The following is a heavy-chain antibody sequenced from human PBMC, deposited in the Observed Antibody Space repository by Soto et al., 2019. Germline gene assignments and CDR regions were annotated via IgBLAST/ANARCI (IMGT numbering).Heavy chain of an antibody. CDR2: ISGSGGST. V-gene: IGHV3-23*01. Sequence: GGSLRLSCAASGFTFSSYAMSWVRQAPGKGLEWVSAISGSGGSTYYAESVKGRFTISRDNSKNTLYLQMNSLRAEVTAVYYCAKTEYQLLSLLDYYGMDVWGQGTTVTVSS. J-gene: IGHJ6*02. CDR3: AKTEYQLLSLLDYYGMDV. D-gene: IGHD2-2*01. CDR1: GFTFSSYA.